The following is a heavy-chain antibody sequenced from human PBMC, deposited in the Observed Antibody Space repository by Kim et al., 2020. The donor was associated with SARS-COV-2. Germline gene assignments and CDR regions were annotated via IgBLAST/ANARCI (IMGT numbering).Heavy chain of an antibody. D-gene: IGHD3-10*01. V-gene: IGHV4-59*08. CDR2: MYYSGST. J-gene: IGHJ3*02. CDR1: GGSISGYY. Sequence: SETLSLTCSVSGGSISGYYWSWIRLPPGKGLEWIGYMYYSGSTKYNPSLKSRVTISLDTAKNQFSLRLNSVTAADTAVYYCARRSGRLDASDIWGQGTMVTVSS. CDR3: ARRSGRLDASDI.